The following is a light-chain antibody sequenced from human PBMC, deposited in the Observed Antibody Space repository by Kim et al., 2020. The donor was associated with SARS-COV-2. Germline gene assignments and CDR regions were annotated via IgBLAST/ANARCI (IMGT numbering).Light chain of an antibody. J-gene: IGKJ1*01. V-gene: IGKV3-15*01. CDR1: QSVSSN. CDR2: GAS. CDR3: QQYDDWTRT. Sequence: VSPGERATLSCRASQSVSSNLAWYQHKPGQAPRLLIYGASTRATGIPARFSGSGSGTEFTLTISSLQSEDFAVYYCQQYDDWTRTFGQGTKVDIK.